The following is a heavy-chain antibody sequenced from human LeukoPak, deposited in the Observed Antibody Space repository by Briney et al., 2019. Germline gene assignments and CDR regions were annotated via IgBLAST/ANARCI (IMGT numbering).Heavy chain of an antibody. Sequence: SETLSLSCTVSGGSMNYYYWSWIRQPPEQGLEWIGYIYYRGTTNYLPSLKDRVDISIDTSKNQFSLRLYSVTAADTAVYFCARLARFEELSPRYYFDNWGLGTLVTVSS. CDR1: GGSMNYYY. V-gene: IGHV4-59*08. CDR2: IYYRGTT. J-gene: IGHJ4*02. D-gene: IGHD3-16*02. CDR3: ARLARFEELSPRYYFDN.